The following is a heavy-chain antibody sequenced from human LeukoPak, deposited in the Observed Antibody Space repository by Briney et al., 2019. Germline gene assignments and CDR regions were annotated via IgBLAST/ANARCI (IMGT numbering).Heavy chain of an antibody. J-gene: IGHJ4*02. D-gene: IGHD3-16*01. CDR1: SYSVSSKYY. CDR3: GGIHQGESGFDY. Sequence: ASETVSLIYALSSYSVSSKYYWSCMLQPPGKRVVRIVGIYHGGSTYYSPSLTSRVTTTVDTTNNHFCLKLCSVTAAETAVYCCGGIHQGESGFDYWGQGTLVTVSS. CDR2: IYHGGST. V-gene: IGHV4-38-2*01.